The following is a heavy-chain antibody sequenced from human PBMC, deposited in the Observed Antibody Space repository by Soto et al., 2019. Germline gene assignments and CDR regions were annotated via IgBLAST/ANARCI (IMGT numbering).Heavy chain of an antibody. D-gene: IGHD5-12*01. CDR1: GYTFTTSV. J-gene: IGHJ4*02. V-gene: IGHV1-18*01. CDR3: ARGIYGDY. CDR2: ISAYSGNT. Sequence: QVQLVQSGAEVKKPWASGKVSCKASGYTFTTSVICWVRQAPGQGLEWVGWISAYSGNTNYAQKLQVRVTVTTDTSTSTAYMEVRSLRSDDTAAYNCARGIYGDYWGQGTLV.